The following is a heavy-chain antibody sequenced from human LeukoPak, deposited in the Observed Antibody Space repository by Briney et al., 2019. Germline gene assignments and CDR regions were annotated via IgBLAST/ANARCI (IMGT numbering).Heavy chain of an antibody. V-gene: IGHV3-30*02. Sequence: PGGSLRLSCAASGFTFSSYGMHWVRQAPGKGLEWVAFIRYDGSNKYYADSVKGRFTISRDNSKNTLYLQMNSLRAEDTAVYYCARALLRDYSNYPFDYWGQGTLVTVSS. D-gene: IGHD4-11*01. CDR1: GFTFSSYG. CDR3: ARALLRDYSNYPFDY. J-gene: IGHJ4*02. CDR2: IRYDGSNK.